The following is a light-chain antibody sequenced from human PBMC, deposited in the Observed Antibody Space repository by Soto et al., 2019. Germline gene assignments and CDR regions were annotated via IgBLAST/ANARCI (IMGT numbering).Light chain of an antibody. CDR1: SSDVGGYNY. CDR3: SSYAGSNKSV. V-gene: IGLV2-8*01. Sequence: QSVLTQPPSASGSPGQSVTISCTGTSSDVGGYNYVPWYQQHPGKAPKLMIYEVSKRPSGVPDRFSGSKSGNTASLTVSGLQPEDEADYYCSSYAGSNKSVFGTGTKVT. J-gene: IGLJ1*01. CDR2: EVS.